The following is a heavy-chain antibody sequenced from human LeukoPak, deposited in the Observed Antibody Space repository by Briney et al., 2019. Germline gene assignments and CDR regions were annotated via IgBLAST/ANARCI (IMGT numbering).Heavy chain of an antibody. CDR3: ARDNSMHERGWWFDP. D-gene: IGHD1-1*01. J-gene: IGHJ5*02. Sequence: ASVKVSCKSSGYSFTGHYMHWVRQAPVQGLEWMGVINPRGMSTIYAEKFQGRIIMTRDLSTTTDYMELSSLKSDDTAVYYCARDNSMHERGWWFDPWGQGTLVTVSS. CDR2: INPRGMST. V-gene: IGHV1-46*01. CDR1: GYSFTGHY.